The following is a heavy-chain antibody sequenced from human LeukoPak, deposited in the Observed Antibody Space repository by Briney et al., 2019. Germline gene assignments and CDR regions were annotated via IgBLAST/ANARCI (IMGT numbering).Heavy chain of an antibody. Sequence: PSETLSLTCAVYGGSFSGYYWSWIRQPPGKGLEWIGEINHSGSTNYNPSLKSRVTISVDTSKNQFSLKLTSVTAADTAVYYCARDLFDDLHVWGKGTTVTVSS. CDR2: INHSGST. J-gene: IGHJ6*04. D-gene: IGHD3-3*01. V-gene: IGHV4-34*01. CDR3: ARDLFDDLHV. CDR1: GGSFSGYY.